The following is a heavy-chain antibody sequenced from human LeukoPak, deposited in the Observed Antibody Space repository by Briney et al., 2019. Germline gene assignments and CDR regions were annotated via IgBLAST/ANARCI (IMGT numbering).Heavy chain of an antibody. D-gene: IGHD2/OR15-2a*01. CDR3: AKDTGTSSLSNWFDS. CDR1: GFTFSTSG. V-gene: IGHV3-33*06. J-gene: IGHJ5*01. CDR2: IWYDGSNK. Sequence: PGGSLRLSCAASGFTFSTSGIHRVRQAPGKGLEWVAVIWYDGSNKYYVDSVKGRFTISRDNSKNTLYLQMNSLRAEDTAVYYCAKDTGTSSLSNWFDSWGQGTLVTVSS.